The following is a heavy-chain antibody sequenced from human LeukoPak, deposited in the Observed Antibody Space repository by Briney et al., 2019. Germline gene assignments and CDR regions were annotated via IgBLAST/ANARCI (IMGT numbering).Heavy chain of an antibody. Sequence: GGSLRLSCAASGLTFSSYEMNWVRQAPGKGLEWVSYISSSVSTIYYADSVKGRFTISRDNAKNSLYLQMNSLRAEDTAVYYCAELGITMIGGVWGKGTTVTISS. CDR1: GLTFSSYE. CDR2: ISSSVSTI. CDR3: AELGITMIGGV. V-gene: IGHV3-48*03. D-gene: IGHD3-10*02. J-gene: IGHJ6*04.